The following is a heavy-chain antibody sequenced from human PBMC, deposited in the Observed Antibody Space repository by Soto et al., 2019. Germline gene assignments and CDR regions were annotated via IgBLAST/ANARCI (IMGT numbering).Heavy chain of an antibody. CDR3: ARALVLASLVRVSEYGMDV. V-gene: IGHV1-69*01. D-gene: IGHD6-6*01. CDR1: GGTCRSYA. CDR2: IIPIFGTA. J-gene: IGHJ6*01. Sequence: QVQLVQSGAEVKQPGSSVKVSCKAAGGTCRSYAISWVRQSPGQGLEWMGGIIPIFGTANYSQKVQGRATITADESTSTAYMELGILRSEDTAVYYCARALVLASLVRVSEYGMDVWGQGTTVTVS.